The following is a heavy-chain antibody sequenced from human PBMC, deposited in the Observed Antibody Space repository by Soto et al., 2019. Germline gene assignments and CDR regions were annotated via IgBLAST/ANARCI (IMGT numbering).Heavy chain of an antibody. D-gene: IGHD5-12*01. CDR2: IYYSGST. CDR3: ARQRVEMATIYYYYGMDV. CDR1: GGSISSSSYY. J-gene: IGHJ6*02. Sequence: SETLSLTCTVSGGSISSSSYYWGWIRQPPGKGLEWIGSIYYSGSTYYNPSLKSRVTISVDTSKNQFSLKLSSVTAADTAVYYCARQRVEMATIYYYYGMDVWGQGTTVTVS. V-gene: IGHV4-39*01.